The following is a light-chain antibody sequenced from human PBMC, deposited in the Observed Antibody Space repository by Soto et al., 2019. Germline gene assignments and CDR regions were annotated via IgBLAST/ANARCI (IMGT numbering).Light chain of an antibody. CDR1: SSDVGGYKY. V-gene: IGLV2-8*01. CDR3: SSYAVINPLGV. J-gene: IGLJ1*01. Sequence: QSALTQPPSASGSPGQSVTISCTGTSSDVGGYKYVSWYQQHPGKAPKLMIFEVNKRPSGVPDRFSGSKSGNTASLTVSGLQAEDEAYSYCSSYAVINPLGVFGTGPKLTVL. CDR2: EVN.